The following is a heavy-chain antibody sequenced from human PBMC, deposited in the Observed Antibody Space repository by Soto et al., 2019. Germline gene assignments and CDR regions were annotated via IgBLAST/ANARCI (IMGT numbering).Heavy chain of an antibody. CDR1: DDSISSYY. J-gene: IGHJ5*02. CDR2: IYYSGST. D-gene: IGHD4-17*01. Sequence: PSETLSLTCTVSDDSISSYYWSWIRQPPGKGLEWIGYIYYSGSTNYNPSLKSRVTISVDTSKNQFSLKLSSVTAADTAVYYCARDTSYGDYINWFDPWGQGTLVTVSS. V-gene: IGHV4-59*01. CDR3: ARDTSYGDYINWFDP.